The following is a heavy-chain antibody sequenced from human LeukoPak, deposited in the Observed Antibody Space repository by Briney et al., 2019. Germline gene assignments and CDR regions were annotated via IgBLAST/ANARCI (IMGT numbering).Heavy chain of an antibody. CDR2: ISYDGSNK. J-gene: IGHJ5*02. CDR1: GFSFSSYA. CDR3: ARLGSSSWYDWFDP. Sequence: GGSLRLSCATSGFSFSSYAMSWVRQAPGKGLEWVAVISYDGSNKYYADSVKGRFTISRDNSKNTLYLQMNSLRAEDTAVYYCARLGSSSWYDWFDPWGQGTLVTVSS. D-gene: IGHD6-13*01. V-gene: IGHV3-30*04.